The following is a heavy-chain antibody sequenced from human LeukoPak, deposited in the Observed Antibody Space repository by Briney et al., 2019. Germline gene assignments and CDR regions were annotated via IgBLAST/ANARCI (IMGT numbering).Heavy chain of an antibody. CDR3: ALLAVASDFDY. Sequence: PGGSLRLSCAVSGFPFSVYEMNWFRQAPGKGLEWVSNIASSGTTIYYADSVKGRFSISRDNAMSSLYLQMNSLRVEDTAVYYCALLAVASDFDYWGQGALVTVSS. V-gene: IGHV3-48*03. J-gene: IGHJ4*02. D-gene: IGHD6-19*01. CDR1: GFPFSVYE. CDR2: IASSGTTI.